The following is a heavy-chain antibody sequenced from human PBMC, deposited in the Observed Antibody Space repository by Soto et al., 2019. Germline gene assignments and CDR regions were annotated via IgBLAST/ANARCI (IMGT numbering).Heavy chain of an antibody. Sequence: LRVSCAASGFTFSSYSMNWVRQAPGKGLEWVSSISSSSSYIYYADSVKGRFTISRDNAKNSLYLQMNSLRAEDTAVYYCARDYLPFEAPYGMDVWGQGTTVTVSS. J-gene: IGHJ6*02. CDR3: ARDYLPFEAPYGMDV. CDR1: GFTFSSYS. V-gene: IGHV3-21*01. D-gene: IGHD3-9*01. CDR2: ISSSSSYI.